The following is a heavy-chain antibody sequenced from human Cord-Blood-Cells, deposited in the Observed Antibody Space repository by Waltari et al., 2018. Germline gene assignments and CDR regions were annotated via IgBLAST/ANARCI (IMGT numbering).Heavy chain of an antibody. CDR1: GFTFSSYS. J-gene: IGHJ4*02. CDR2: ISSSSSYI. CDR3: ASVIAAAGTGY. V-gene: IGHV3-21*01. Sequence: EVQLVESGGGLVKPGGSLRLSCAASGFTFSSYSMNWVRQAPGKGLEWFSSISSSSSYIYYADSVKGRFTISRDNAKNSLYLQMNSLRAEDTAVYYCASVIAAAGTGYWGQGTLVTVSS. D-gene: IGHD6-13*01.